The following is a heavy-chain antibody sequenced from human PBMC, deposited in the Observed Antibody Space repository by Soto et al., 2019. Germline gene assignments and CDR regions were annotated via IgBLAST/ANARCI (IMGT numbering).Heavy chain of an antibody. CDR3: AKDSPSGLVDY. J-gene: IGHJ4*02. CDR1: GFTFSNYW. Sequence: GGSLRLSCAASGFTFSNYWMHWVRQAPGKGLVWVSRINSDGSSTTYADSVKGRFTISRDNSKNTLYLQMNSLRAEDTAVYYCAKDSPSGLVDYWGQGTLVTVSS. D-gene: IGHD5-12*01. V-gene: IGHV3-74*01. CDR2: INSDGSST.